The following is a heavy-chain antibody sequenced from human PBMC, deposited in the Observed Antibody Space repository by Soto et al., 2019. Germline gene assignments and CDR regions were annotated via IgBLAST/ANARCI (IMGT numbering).Heavy chain of an antibody. V-gene: IGHV5-51*01. J-gene: IGHJ4*02. CDR3: ARPNTTANVEMDV. D-gene: IGHD5-18*01. CDR1: GYSFTSYW. Sequence: GASLKISCKGSGYSFTSYWIGWVRQMPGKGLEWMGIIYPGDSDTRYSPSFQGQVTISADKSISTAYLQWSSLKASDTAMYYCARPNTTANVEMDVWGQGTLVTVPS. CDR2: IYPGDSDT.